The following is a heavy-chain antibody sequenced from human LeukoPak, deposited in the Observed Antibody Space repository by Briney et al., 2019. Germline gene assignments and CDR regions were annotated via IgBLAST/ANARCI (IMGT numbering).Heavy chain of an antibody. J-gene: IGHJ4*02. CDR1: GFTFSSYN. CDR3: AKAGVIPLQYFDY. CDR2: IRSDGSNK. D-gene: IGHD3-10*01. Sequence: GGSLRLSCAASGFTFSSYNMNWVRQAPGKGLEWVAFIRSDGSNKYYADSVKGRFTISRDNSKNTVYLQMNSLRAEDTALYYCAKAGVIPLQYFDYWGQGTLVTVSS. V-gene: IGHV3-30*02.